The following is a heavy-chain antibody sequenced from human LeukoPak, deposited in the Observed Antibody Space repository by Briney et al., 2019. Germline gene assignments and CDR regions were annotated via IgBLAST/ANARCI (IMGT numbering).Heavy chain of an antibody. CDR2: IYHSGST. V-gene: IGHV4-30-2*01. CDR1: GGSISSGGYY. CDR3: ARCLYSYFDY. J-gene: IGHJ4*02. D-gene: IGHD3-16*01. Sequence: SETLSLTCTVSGGSISSGGYYWSWIRQPPGKGLEWIGYIYHSGSTYYNPSLKSRVTISVDRSKNQFSLKLSSVTTADTAVYYCARCLYSYFDYWGQGTLVTVSS.